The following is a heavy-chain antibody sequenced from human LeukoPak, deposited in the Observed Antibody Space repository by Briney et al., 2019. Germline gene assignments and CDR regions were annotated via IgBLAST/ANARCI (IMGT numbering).Heavy chain of an antibody. V-gene: IGHV4-4*07. CDR2: IYTSGST. CDR3: ARYDYYDSSGLPLDAFDI. Sequence: PSETLSLTCTVSGGSISSYYWSWIRQPAGKGLEWIGRIYTSGSTNYNPSLKSRVTISVDKSKNQFSLKLSSVTAADTAVYYCARYDYYDSSGLPLDAFDIWGQGTMVTVCS. J-gene: IGHJ3*02. D-gene: IGHD3-22*01. CDR1: GGSISSYY.